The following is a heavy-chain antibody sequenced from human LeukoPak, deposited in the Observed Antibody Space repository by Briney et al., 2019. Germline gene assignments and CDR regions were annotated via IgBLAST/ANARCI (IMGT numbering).Heavy chain of an antibody. D-gene: IGHD3-3*01. J-gene: IGHJ6*03. CDR3: AKDPYDFWSGHYYYYMDV. Sequence: SQTLSLTCAISGDSVSSKSAAWNWIRQSPSRGLEWLGRTYYRSKWYNEYAISVKSRITINPDTSKNQFSLRLDSVTPEDTAVYYCAKDPYDFWSGHYYYYMDVWGKGTTVTVSS. CDR2: TYYRSKWYN. V-gene: IGHV6-1*01. CDR1: GDSVSSKSAA.